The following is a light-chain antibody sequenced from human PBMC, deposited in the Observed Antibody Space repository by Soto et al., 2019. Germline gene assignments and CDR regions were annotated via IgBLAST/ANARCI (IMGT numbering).Light chain of an antibody. CDR1: RSVSNNY. J-gene: IGKJ4*01. Sequence: EIVLTQSPGTLSLSPGERATLSCRAVRSVSNNYFAWYQQKPGQAPRLLIYGASSRASGTPDRFSGSGSGTDLTLTISRLEPEDFAVYYCQQYGSSRALTFGGGTKVDIK. CDR2: GAS. V-gene: IGKV3-20*01. CDR3: QQYGSSRALT.